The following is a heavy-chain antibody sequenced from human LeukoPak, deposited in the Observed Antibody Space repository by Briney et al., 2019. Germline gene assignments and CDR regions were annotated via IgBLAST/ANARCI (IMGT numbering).Heavy chain of an antibody. CDR2: IGDSSRSI. CDR3: ARSIGGFDY. Sequence: GGSLRLSCAASGFTFSPYAMNWVRQAPGKGLEWVSSIGDSSRSIFYADSVKGRFTISRDNSKNTLYLQMNSLRAEDTAVYYCARSIGGFDYWGQGTLVTVSS. CDR1: GFTFSPYA. D-gene: IGHD3-10*01. V-gene: IGHV3-21*04. J-gene: IGHJ4*02.